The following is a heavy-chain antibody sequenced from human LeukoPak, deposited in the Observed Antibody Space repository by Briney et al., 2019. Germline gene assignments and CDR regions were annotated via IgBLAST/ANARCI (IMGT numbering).Heavy chain of an antibody. J-gene: IGHJ4*02. CDR3: ARDYDYRWGSYRANHNYFDY. CDR2: INAGNGNT. D-gene: IGHD3-16*02. Sequence: GASVKVSCKASGYTFTSYAMHWVRQAPGQRLEWMGWINAGNGNTKYSQKFQGRVTITRDTSASTAYMELSSLTSEDTAVYYCARDYDYRWGSYRANHNYFDYWGQGTLVTVSS. CDR1: GYTFTSYA. V-gene: IGHV1-3*01.